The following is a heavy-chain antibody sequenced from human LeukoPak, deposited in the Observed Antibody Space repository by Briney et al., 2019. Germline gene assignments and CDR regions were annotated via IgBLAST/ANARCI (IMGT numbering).Heavy chain of an antibody. CDR1: GFTFSSYR. CDR3: ARVGAATYAFDI. Sequence: GGSLRLSCAASGFTFSSYRMHWVRRAPGKGLVWVSRIKSDGSSTSYADSVKGRFSISRDNAKNTLYLQMNSLRAEDTAVYYCARVGAATYAFDIWGQGTMVTVSS. CDR2: IKSDGSST. V-gene: IGHV3-74*01. D-gene: IGHD3-16*01. J-gene: IGHJ3*02.